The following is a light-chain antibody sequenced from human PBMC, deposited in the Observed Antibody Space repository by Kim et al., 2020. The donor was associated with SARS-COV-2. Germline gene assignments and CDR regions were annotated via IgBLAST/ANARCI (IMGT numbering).Light chain of an antibody. CDR2: GAS. CDR1: QRVSNSN. J-gene: IGKJ4*01. V-gene: IGKV3-20*01. CDR3: QQYGSSPLT. Sequence: SAGEGPTRSYRASQRVSNSNLAWYQQKPGPAPRLLIYGASSRATGIPDRFSGSWSGTDFTFSKSRREAEDFAVYYSQQYGSSPLTLRGGTKVDIK.